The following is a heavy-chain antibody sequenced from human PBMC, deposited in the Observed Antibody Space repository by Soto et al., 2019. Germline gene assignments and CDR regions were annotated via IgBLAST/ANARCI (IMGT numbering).Heavy chain of an antibody. V-gene: IGHV3-23*01. CDR1: GFTFSSYA. J-gene: IGHJ4*02. Sequence: LSLTCAASGFTFSSYAMSWVRQAPGKGLEWVSAISGSGGSTYYADSVKGRFTISRDNSKNTLYLQMNSLRAEDTAVYYCAKDGRYYYDSSGYFHNSIDYWGQGTLVTVSS. CDR2: ISGSGGST. D-gene: IGHD3-22*01. CDR3: AKDGRYYYDSSGYFHNSIDY.